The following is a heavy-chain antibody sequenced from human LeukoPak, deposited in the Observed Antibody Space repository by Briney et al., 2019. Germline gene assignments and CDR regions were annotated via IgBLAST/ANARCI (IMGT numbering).Heavy chain of an antibody. V-gene: IGHV3-23*01. D-gene: IGHD5-24*01. J-gene: IGHJ6*02. Sequence: PGGSLRLSCAASGFTFNSYAMSWVRQAPGKGLEWVSAISGSGGSTYYADSVKGRFTISRDNSKNTLYLQMNSLRAEDTAVYYCAKILERELQYYYYGMDVWGQGTSVTVSS. CDR3: AKILERELQYYYYGMDV. CDR1: GFTFNSYA. CDR2: ISGSGGST.